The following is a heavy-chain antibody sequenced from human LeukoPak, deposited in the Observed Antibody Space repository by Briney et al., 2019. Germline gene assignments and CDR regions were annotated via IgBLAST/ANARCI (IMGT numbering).Heavy chain of an antibody. CDR1: GFTFSSYG. CDR2: IRYDGSNK. J-gene: IGHJ4*02. V-gene: IGHV3-30*02. D-gene: IGHD6-13*01. Sequence: PGGSLRLSCAASGFTFSSYGMHWVRQAPGKGLEWVAFIRYDGSNKYYADSVKGRFTISRDNSKNTLYLQMNSLRAEDTAVYYCAKVRLHSSSWDSFDYWGQGTLVTVSS. CDR3: AKVRLHSSSWDSFDY.